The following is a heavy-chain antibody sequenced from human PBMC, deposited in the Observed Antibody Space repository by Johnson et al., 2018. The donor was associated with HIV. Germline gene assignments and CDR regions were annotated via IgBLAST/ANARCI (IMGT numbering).Heavy chain of an antibody. V-gene: IGHV3-20*04. Sequence: VQLVESGGGVVRPGGSLRLSCAASGFTFADYAMSWVRHGPRKGLEWVSGINWNGGSTGYVDSVKGRFPISRDNAKNALYLQMNSLRAEDTALYYCARGRATGRGRSAFDIWGQGTMVTVSS. J-gene: IGHJ3*02. CDR1: GFTFADYA. CDR2: INWNGGST. CDR3: ARGRATGRGRSAFDI. D-gene: IGHD1-14*01.